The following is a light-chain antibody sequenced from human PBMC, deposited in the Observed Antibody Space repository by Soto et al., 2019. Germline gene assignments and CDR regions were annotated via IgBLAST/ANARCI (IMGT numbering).Light chain of an antibody. CDR1: ALPKKY. CDR3: LSADSSGTYYV. J-gene: IGLJ1*01. CDR2: KDS. V-gene: IGLV3-16*01. Sequence: SYELTQPPSVSVSLGQMARITCSGEALPKKYAYWYQQKPGQFPILVIYKDSERPSGIPELFSGSSSGTIVTLTIGGVQAEDEADYCCLSADSSGTYYVFGTGTKLTVL.